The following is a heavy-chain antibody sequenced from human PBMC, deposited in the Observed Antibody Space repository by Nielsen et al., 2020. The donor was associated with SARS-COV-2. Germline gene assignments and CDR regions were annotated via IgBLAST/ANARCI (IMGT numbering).Heavy chain of an antibody. CDR1: GFTISSSF. CDR2: IYTDGST. Sequence: EGSLRLSCGASGFTISSSFMSWVRQAAGKGLDWVSVIYTDGSTSYADSVKGRFTVSRDNSKNTLYLQMNSLRAEDTAMYYCARDNWGRMDVWGQGTTVTVSS. V-gene: IGHV3-66*01. CDR3: ARDNWGRMDV. D-gene: IGHD7-27*01. J-gene: IGHJ6*02.